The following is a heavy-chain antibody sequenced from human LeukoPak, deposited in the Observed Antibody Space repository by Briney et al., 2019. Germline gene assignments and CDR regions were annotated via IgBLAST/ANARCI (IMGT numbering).Heavy chain of an antibody. V-gene: IGHV1-18*01. CDR2: ISGSTGNT. J-gene: IGHJ5*02. CDR3: ARVGRDCSSINCYWEDWFDP. CDR1: GYSFTSYG. Sequence: ASVKVSCKASGYSFTSYGITWVREAPGQGPEWMGWISGSTGNTHYAQNVQGRVTMTTDTVTSTAYMELRSLGSDDTAVYYCARVGRDCSSINCYWEDWFDPWGQGTLVIVSS. D-gene: IGHD2-2*01.